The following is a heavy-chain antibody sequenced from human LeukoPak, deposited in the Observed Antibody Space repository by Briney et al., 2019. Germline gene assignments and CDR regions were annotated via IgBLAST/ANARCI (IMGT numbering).Heavy chain of an antibody. CDR2: IYYSGST. V-gene: IGHV4-39*01. D-gene: IGHD6-19*01. Sequence: SETLSLICTVSGGSISSSSYSWGWIRQPPGKGLEWIGSIYYSGSTYYNPSLKSRVTISVDTSKNQFPLKLSSVTAADTAVYYCARWWYSSGSSPIDYWGQGTLVTVSS. J-gene: IGHJ4*02. CDR1: GGSISSSSYS. CDR3: ARWWYSSGSSPIDY.